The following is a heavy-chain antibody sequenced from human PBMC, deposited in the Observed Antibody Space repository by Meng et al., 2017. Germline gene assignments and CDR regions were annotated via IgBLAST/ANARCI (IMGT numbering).Heavy chain of an antibody. CDR2: IFHGGNT. D-gene: IGHD6-19*01. J-gene: IGHJ4*02. V-gene: IGHV4-4*03. Sequence: QVPLQEAGPGLVKPPGTLSLTCVVSGGSISSVDWWSWVRQPPGKGLEWIGEIFHGGNTNYNPSLKSRVTISIDKSKNQFSLKLSSVTAADTAVYYCASWIYSCGWQWGQGTLVTVSS. CDR3: ASWIYSCGWQ. CDR1: GGSISSVDW.